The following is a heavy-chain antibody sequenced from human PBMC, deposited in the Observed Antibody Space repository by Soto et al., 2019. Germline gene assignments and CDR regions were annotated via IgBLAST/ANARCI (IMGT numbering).Heavy chain of an antibody. V-gene: IGHV3-7*01. CDR2: IKQDGSEK. J-gene: IGHJ4*02. CDR3: ARGGFGGVIPLGY. D-gene: IGHD3-16*02. CDR1: GFTFSSYW. Sequence: EVQLVESGGGLVQPGGSLRLPCAASGFTFSSYWMSWVRQAPGKGLEWVANIKQDGSEKYYVDSVKGRFTISRDNAKNSLYLQMNSLRAEDTAVYYCARGGFGGVIPLGYWGQGTLVTVSS.